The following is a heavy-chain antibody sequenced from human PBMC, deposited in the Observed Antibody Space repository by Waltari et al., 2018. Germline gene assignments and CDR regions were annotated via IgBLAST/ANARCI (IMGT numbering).Heavy chain of an antibody. D-gene: IGHD6-13*01. V-gene: IGHV3-43*01. CDR2: ISWDGGST. CDR1: GFTFDDYT. CDR3: AKGIAAAGTRYYGMDV. Sequence: EVQLVESGGVVVQPGGFLRLSCAASGFTFDDYTMHWVRQAPGKGLEWVSLISWDGGSTYYADSVKGRFTISRDNSKNSLYLQMNSLRTEDTALYYCAKGIAAAGTRYYGMDVWGQGTTVTVSS. J-gene: IGHJ6*02.